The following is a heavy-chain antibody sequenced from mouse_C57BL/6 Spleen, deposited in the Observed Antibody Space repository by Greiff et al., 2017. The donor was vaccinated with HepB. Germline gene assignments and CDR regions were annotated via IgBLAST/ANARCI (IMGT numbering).Heavy chain of an antibody. CDR3: TVGVAWFAY. Sequence: VQLQQSGAELVRPGASVKLSCTASGFNIKDDYMHWVKQRPEQGLEWIGWIDPENGDTEYASKFQGKATITADKSSNTAYLQLSSLTSEDTAVYYCTVGVAWFAYWGQGTLVTVSA. CDR2: IDPENGDT. CDR1: GFNIKDDY. V-gene: IGHV14-4*01. J-gene: IGHJ3*01.